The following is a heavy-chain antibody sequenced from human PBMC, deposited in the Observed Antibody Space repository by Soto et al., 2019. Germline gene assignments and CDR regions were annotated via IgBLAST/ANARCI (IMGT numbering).Heavy chain of an antibody. V-gene: IGHV1-18*01. CDR1: GYTFTSYG. J-gene: IGHJ4*02. D-gene: IGHD1-1*01. CDR3: WYDLDRDLSGY. Sequence: GASVKVSCKASGYTFTSYGISWVRQAPGQGLEWMGWISAYNGNTNYAQKLQGRVTMTTDTSTSTAYMELRSLRSDDTAVYYCWYDLDRDLSGYSGQRTFVIVSS. CDR2: ISAYNGNT.